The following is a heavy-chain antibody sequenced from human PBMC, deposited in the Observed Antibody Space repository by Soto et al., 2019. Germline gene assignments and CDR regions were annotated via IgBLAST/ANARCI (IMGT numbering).Heavy chain of an antibody. V-gene: IGHV4-39*01. CDR3: ASGSSGWYDGYYFDY. D-gene: IGHD6-19*01. J-gene: IGHJ4*02. Sequence: SETLSLTCTVSGGSISSSSYYWGWIRQPPGKGLEWIGSIYYSGSTYYNPSLKSRVTISVDTPKNQFSLKLSSVTAADTAVYYCASGSSGWYDGYYFDYWGQGTLVTVSS. CDR1: GGSISSSSYY. CDR2: IYYSGST.